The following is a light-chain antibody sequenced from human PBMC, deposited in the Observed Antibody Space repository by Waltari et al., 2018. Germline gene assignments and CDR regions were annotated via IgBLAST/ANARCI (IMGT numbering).Light chain of an antibody. CDR2: DVS. Sequence: QSALTQPASVSGSPGQSITISCTGTSSDVGGYKYVSWYQQHPGKAPKLMIYDVSKRPSGVSNRFSGSKSGNTASLTISGLQAEDEADYYCSSYTSSSTIYVFGSGTKVTVL. CDR3: SSYTSSSTIYV. V-gene: IGLV2-14*01. J-gene: IGLJ1*01. CDR1: SSDVGGYKY.